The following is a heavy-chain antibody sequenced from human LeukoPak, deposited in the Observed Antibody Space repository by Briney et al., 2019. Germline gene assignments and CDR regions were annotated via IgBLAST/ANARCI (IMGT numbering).Heavy chain of an antibody. D-gene: IGHD3-22*01. CDR2: INPNSGGT. J-gene: IGHJ4*02. Sequence: GASVKVSCKASGYTFTGYYMHWVRQAPGQGLEWMGRINPNSGGTNYAQKFQGRVTMTRDTSISTAYMELSRLRSDDTAVYYCARDLPTYYDSSGYVIDYWGQGTLVTVSS. V-gene: IGHV1-2*06. CDR3: ARDLPTYYDSSGYVIDY. CDR1: GYTFTGYY.